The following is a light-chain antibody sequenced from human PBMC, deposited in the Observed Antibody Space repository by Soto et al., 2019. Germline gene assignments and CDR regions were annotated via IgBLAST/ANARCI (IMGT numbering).Light chain of an antibody. CDR1: QDISNY. J-gene: IGKJ1*01. CDR3: QQSYSTPWP. V-gene: IGKV1-39*01. Sequence: EIQVTHSPSSLSASVGDRVTITCQASQDISNYLNWYQQKPGKAPKLLIYDASNLETGVPSRFSGSGSETDFTLTISSLQPEDVATYYCQQSYSTPWPFGQGTKVDI. CDR2: DAS.